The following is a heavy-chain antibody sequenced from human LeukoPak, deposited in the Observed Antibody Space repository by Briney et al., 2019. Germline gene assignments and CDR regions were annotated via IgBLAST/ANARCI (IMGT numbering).Heavy chain of an antibody. Sequence: GESLKISCKGSGYSFTDHYIGWVRLMPGKGLEWMGLIYPGDSDTRYSPSIQGQVTISADKSISTAYLQWSSLKASDTAMYYCARRGYGSGNYYYPNWGQGTLVTVSS. D-gene: IGHD3-10*01. V-gene: IGHV5-51*01. CDR3: ARRGYGSGNYYYPN. CDR2: IYPGDSDT. J-gene: IGHJ4*02. CDR1: GYSFTDHY.